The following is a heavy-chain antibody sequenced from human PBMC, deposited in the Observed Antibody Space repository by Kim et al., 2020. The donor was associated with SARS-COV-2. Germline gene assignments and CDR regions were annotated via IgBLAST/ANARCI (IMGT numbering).Heavy chain of an antibody. CDR3: ARGPGFWSGYYRPNYYYGMDV. CDR1: GGTFSSYA. J-gene: IGHJ6*02. V-gene: IGHV1-69*13. Sequence: SVKVSCKASGGTFSSYAISWVRQAPGQGLEWMGGIIPIFGTANYAQKFQGRVTITADESTSTAYMELSSLRSEDTAVYYCARGPGFWSGYYRPNYYYGMDVWGQGTTVTVSS. D-gene: IGHD3-3*01. CDR2: IIPIFGTA.